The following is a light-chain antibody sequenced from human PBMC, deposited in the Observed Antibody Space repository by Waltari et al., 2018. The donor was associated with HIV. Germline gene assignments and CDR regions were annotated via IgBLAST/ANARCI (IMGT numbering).Light chain of an antibody. V-gene: IGKV3-20*01. Sequence: EIVLTQSPGTLSLSPGESATLSCRASQIVGSNYLAWYQQKPGQAPRLLIYDASTRATAIPDRFSGSGAGTDFTLTISRLETEDFAVYYCQQYGSSPLFTFGPGTKVDSK. J-gene: IGKJ3*01. CDR1: QIVGSNY. CDR2: DAS. CDR3: QQYGSSPLFT.